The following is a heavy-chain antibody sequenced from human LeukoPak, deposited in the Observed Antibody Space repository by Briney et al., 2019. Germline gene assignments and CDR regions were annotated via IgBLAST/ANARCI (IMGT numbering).Heavy chain of an antibody. CDR3: AREPLGIEPDAFDI. J-gene: IGHJ3*02. Sequence: PSQTLSLTCTVSGGSISSGGYYWSWIRQPPGKGLEWIGYIYHSGSTYYNPSLKSRVTISVDRSKNQFSLKLSSVTAADTAVYYCAREPLGIEPDAFDIWGQGTMVTVSS. D-gene: IGHD1-14*01. CDR1: GGSISSGGYY. V-gene: IGHV4-30-2*01. CDR2: IYHSGST.